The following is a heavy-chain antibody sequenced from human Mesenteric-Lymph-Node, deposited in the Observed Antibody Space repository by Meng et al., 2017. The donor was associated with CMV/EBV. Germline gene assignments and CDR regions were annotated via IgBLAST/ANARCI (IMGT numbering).Heavy chain of an antibody. D-gene: IGHD2-2*01. J-gene: IGHJ4*02. CDR2: IRSKSNNYAT. CDR1: GFTFSGSA. V-gene: IGHV3-73*01. CDR3: TRHVGHQDY. Sequence: GESLKISCAASGFTFSGSAIHWVRQAPGKGLEWVGRIRSKSNNYATTYGASVKGRFTISRDDSKNTAFLQMHSLKIEDTAVYYCTRHVGHQDYWGQGTLVTVSS.